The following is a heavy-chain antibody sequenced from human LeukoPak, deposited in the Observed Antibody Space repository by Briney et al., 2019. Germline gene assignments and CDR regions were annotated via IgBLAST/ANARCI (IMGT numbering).Heavy chain of an antibody. J-gene: IGHJ5*01. CDR1: GFTFSRYG. CDR3: ARGVDNSGWFVY. D-gene: IGHD3-22*01. CDR2: ISYDGNVR. V-gene: IGHV3-30*04. Sequence: GRSLRLSCAASGFTFSRYGINWVRQAPGKGPEWVAFISYDGNVRYHADFVEVRFTISRDNSKNPLYLQMSSLRPEDTAVYYCARGVDNSGWFVYWDQGTLVTVSS.